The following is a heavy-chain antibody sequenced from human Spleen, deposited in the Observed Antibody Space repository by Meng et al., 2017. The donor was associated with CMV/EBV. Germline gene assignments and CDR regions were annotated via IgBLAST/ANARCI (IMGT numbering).Heavy chain of an antibody. Sequence: FSGLSLSTNGVGVGWIRQPPGKALEWLALIYWNDDKRYSPSLKNRLTITKDTSKNQVVLTMTNMDPVDTGTYYCTHSPSRSSWSDFWGQGTLVTVSS. CDR3: THSPSRSSWSDF. D-gene: IGHD6-13*01. CDR2: IYWNDDK. J-gene: IGHJ5*01. CDR1: GLSLSTNGVG. V-gene: IGHV2-5*01.